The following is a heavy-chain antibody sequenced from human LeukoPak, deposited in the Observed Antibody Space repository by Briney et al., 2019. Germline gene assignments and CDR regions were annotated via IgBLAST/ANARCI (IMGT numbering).Heavy chain of an antibody. J-gene: IGHJ4*02. Sequence: QAGGSLRLSCAASGFTFSSYSMNWVRQAPGKGLEWMAVISYNGINEYYADSVKGRFTISRDNSKSTLLLQMNSLRAEDTAVYYCAKVRWDNSGWYYLDSWGQGTLVTVSS. CDR3: AKVRWDNSGWYYLDS. CDR1: GFTFSSYS. CDR2: ISYNGINE. D-gene: IGHD6-19*01. V-gene: IGHV3-30*18.